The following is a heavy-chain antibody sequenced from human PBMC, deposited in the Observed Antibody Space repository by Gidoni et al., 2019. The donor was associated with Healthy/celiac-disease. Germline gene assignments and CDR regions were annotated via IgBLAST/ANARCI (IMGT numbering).Heavy chain of an antibody. J-gene: IGHJ4*02. CDR2: RSYDGSNK. CDR3: EKDNGGEQQLATDDY. Sequence: QVQLVESGGGVFQPGRSRRLSCAASAFTFSSYGMDWVRQAPGKGLEWVAGRSYDGSNKYYADSVKGRFTISRDNSKNPLYLQMNSLRAEDTAVYYCEKDNGGEQQLATDDYWGQGPLATVSS. D-gene: IGHD6-13*01. V-gene: IGHV3-30*18. CDR1: AFTFSSYG.